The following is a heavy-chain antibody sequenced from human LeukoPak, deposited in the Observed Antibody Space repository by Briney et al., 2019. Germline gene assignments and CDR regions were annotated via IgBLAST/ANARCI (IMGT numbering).Heavy chain of an antibody. D-gene: IGHD3-22*01. J-gene: IGHJ4*02. Sequence: GGSLRLSCAASGFTFSSYWMSWVRQAPGKGLEWVSIIYSGGTTYYADSVKGRFTISRDNSKNTLYLQMNSLRAEDTAVYFCARAVRGYYFDYWGQGTLVTVSS. CDR3: ARAVRGYYFDY. CDR1: GFTFSSYW. V-gene: IGHV3-53*01. CDR2: IYSGGTT.